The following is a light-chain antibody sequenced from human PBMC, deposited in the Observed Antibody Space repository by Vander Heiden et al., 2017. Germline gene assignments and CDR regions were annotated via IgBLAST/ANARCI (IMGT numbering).Light chain of an antibody. CDR1: SSNIGSNT. V-gene: IGLV1-44*01. Sequence: QSVLTQPPSASGTPGQRVTISCSGSSSNIGSNTVNWYQQLPGTAPKLLIYSNNQRPSGVPDRVSGSKSGTSASLAISGLQSEEEADYYCAAWDDSLNGPVFGTGTKVTVL. J-gene: IGLJ1*01. CDR2: SNN. CDR3: AAWDDSLNGPV.